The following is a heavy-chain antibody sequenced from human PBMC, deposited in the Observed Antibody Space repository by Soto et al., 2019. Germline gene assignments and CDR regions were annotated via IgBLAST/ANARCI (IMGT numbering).Heavy chain of an antibody. CDR2: ISYDGSNK. Sequence: GGSLRLSCAASGFTFSSYGMHWVRQAPGKGLEWVAVISYDGSNKYYADSVKGRFTISRDNSKNTLYLQMNSLRAEDTAVYYCAKSNPYCSGGSCYSDFDYWGQGTLVTVSS. V-gene: IGHV3-30*18. J-gene: IGHJ4*02. CDR1: GFTFSSYG. D-gene: IGHD2-15*01. CDR3: AKSNPYCSGGSCYSDFDY.